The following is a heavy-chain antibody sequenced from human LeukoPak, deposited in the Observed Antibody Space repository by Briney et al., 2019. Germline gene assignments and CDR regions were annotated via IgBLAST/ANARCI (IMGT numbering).Heavy chain of an antibody. J-gene: IGHJ4*02. CDR1: GGSFSGYY. CDR2: INHNGST. V-gene: IGHV4-34*01. Sequence: PSETLSLTCAVYGGSFSGYYWSWIRQPPGKGLEWIGEINHNGSTNYNPSLKSRVTISVDTSKNQFSLKLSSVTAADTAVYYCATFDGAGYCSSTSCYSQGDYWGQGTLVTVSS. CDR3: ATFDGAGYCSSTSCYSQGDY. D-gene: IGHD2-2*01.